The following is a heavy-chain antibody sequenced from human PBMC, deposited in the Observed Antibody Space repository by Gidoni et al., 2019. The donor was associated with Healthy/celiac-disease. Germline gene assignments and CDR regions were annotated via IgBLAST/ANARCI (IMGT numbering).Heavy chain of an antibody. CDR3: ARDLVVPAATTYYYGMDV. Sequence: QVQLVQSGAEVKKPGSSVKVSCKASGGTFSSYAISWVRQAPGQGLEWMGGIIPIFGTANYAQKCQGRVTITADESTSTAYMELSSLRSEDTAVYYCARDLVVPAATTYYYGMDVWGQGTTVTVSS. J-gene: IGHJ6*02. CDR2: IIPIFGTA. D-gene: IGHD2-2*01. V-gene: IGHV1-69*01. CDR1: GGTFSSYA.